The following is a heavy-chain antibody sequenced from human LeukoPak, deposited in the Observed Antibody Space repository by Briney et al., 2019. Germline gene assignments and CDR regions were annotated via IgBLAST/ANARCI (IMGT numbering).Heavy chain of an antibody. J-gene: IGHJ4*02. V-gene: IGHV4-59*01. CDR2: IFYTGST. Sequence: SETLSLTCTVSGGSISTYYWSWIRQPPGKGLEWLGYIFYTGSTNYNPSLKSRVTMSIDTSKNQFSLKLSSVTAADTAVYYCTRTYSSSSIDYWGQGALVTVTS. CDR1: GGSISTYY. D-gene: IGHD6-6*01. CDR3: TRTYSSSSIDY.